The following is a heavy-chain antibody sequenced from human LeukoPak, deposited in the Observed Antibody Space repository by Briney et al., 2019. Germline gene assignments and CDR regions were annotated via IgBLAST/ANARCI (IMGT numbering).Heavy chain of an antibody. J-gene: IGHJ4*02. D-gene: IGHD6-13*01. CDR1: GFTFDDYA. CDR3: ARGSSNVAASDTNFDY. CDR2: ISWNSDSI. Sequence: PGGSLRLSCAASGFTFDDYAMHWVRQAPGKGLEWVSGISWNSDSIGYADSVKGRFTISRDNAKNSLYLQMNSLRAEDTAVYYCARGSSNVAASDTNFDYWGQGTLVTVSS. V-gene: IGHV3-9*01.